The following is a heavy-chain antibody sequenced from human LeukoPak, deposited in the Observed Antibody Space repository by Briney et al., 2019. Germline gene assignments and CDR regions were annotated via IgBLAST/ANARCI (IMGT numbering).Heavy chain of an antibody. CDR3: ARVPVVYDFWSGSFRNWFDP. CDR2: IYTSGST. V-gene: IGHV4-61*02. Sequence: SETLSLTCTVSGGSISSGSYYWSWIRQPAGKGLEWIGRIYTSGSTNYNPSLKSRVTISVDTSKNQFSLKLSSVTAADTAVYYCARVPVVYDFWSGSFRNWFDPWGQGTLVTVSS. D-gene: IGHD3-3*01. CDR1: GGSISSGSYY. J-gene: IGHJ5*02.